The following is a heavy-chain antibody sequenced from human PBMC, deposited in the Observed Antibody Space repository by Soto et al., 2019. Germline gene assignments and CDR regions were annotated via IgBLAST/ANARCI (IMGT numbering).Heavy chain of an antibody. D-gene: IGHD3-10*01. CDR1: GFTLSDYY. Sequence: GGSLRLSCAASGFTLSDYYMTWIRQAPGKGLEWISYISTNSRYTKYADSVKGRFTISRDNAKNSLYLQMNSLRAEDTALYYCAREKYYGSGSYYYYYYGMDVWGQGTTVTVSS. CDR3: AREKYYGSGSYYYYYYGMDV. J-gene: IGHJ6*02. CDR2: ISTNSRYT. V-gene: IGHV3-11*05.